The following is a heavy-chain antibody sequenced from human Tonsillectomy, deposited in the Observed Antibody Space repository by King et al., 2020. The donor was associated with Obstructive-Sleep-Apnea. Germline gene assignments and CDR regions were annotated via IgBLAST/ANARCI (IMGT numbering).Heavy chain of an antibody. CDR2: IWYDGSNK. CDR1: GFTFSSYG. CDR3: ATDDYDCLTGDYWGEEY. D-gene: IGHD3-9*01. Sequence: VQLVESGGGVVQPGRSLRLSCAASGFTFSSYGMHWVRQAPGKGLEWVAIIWYDGSNKYYGDSVKGRFTISRDNSKNKLHLQMNSLRAEDTAVYFCATDDYDCLTGDYWGEEYGGQGTLVTVSS. J-gene: IGHJ4*02. V-gene: IGHV3-33*01.